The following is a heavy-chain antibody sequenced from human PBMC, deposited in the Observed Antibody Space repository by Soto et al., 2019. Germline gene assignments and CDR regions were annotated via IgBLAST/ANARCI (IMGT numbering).Heavy chain of an antibody. Sequence: GESLILSCACSGFPLSYHYIDWVRPAPGKGLEWVGRSRDKPQGYSTAYAASVKGRFTTSRDESKNSAYLQMNSLKTEDTAVYYCVRATYFSDSSGYTRCLDYWGQGTLVTVSS. CDR2: SRDKPQGYST. CDR3: VRATYFSDSSGYTRCLDY. J-gene: IGHJ4*02. V-gene: IGHV3-72*01. CDR1: GFPLSYHY. D-gene: IGHD3-22*01.